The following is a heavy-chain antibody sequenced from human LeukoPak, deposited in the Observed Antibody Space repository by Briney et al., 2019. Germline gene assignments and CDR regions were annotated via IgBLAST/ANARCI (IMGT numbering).Heavy chain of an antibody. J-gene: IGHJ4*02. V-gene: IGHV4-34*01. CDR2: INHSGST. CDR3: ARESIAARRFDY. CDR1: GGSFSGYY. Sequence: SSETLSLTCAVYGGSFSGYYWSWIRQPPGKGLEWIGEINHSGSTNYNPSLKSRVTISVDTSKNQFSLKLSSVTAADTAVYYCARESIAARRFDYWGQGTLVTASS. D-gene: IGHD6-6*01.